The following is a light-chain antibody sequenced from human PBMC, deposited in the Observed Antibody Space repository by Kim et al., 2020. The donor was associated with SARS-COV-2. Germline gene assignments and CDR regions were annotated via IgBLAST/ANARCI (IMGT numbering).Light chain of an antibody. CDR2: SGS. CDR3: QLSYTTPYT. CDR1: QTISRS. Sequence: DIQMTQSPSSLSASVGERVTITCRASQTISRSLNWYQQKAGKAPKFLIYSGSTLQSGVPSRFSGSGSGTDFTLTINNLQPEDFATYYCQLSYTTPYTFGQGTKLEI. J-gene: IGKJ2*01. V-gene: IGKV1-39*01.